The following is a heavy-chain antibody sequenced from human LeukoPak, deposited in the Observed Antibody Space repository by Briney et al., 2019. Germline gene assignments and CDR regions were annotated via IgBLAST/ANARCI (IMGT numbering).Heavy chain of an antibody. V-gene: IGHV1-46*01. Sequence: GASVKVSCKASGYTSTSYYMHWVRQAPGQGLEWMGIINPSGGSTSYAQKFQGRVTMTRDMSTSTVYMELSSLRSEDTAVYYCARDAWSGNSFFDYWGQGTLVTVSS. J-gene: IGHJ4*02. CDR3: ARDAWSGNSFFDY. D-gene: IGHD4-23*01. CDR2: INPSGGST. CDR1: GYTSTSYY.